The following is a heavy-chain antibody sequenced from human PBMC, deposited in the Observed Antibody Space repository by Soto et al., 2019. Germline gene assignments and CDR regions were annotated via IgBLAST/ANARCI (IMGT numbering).Heavy chain of an antibody. V-gene: IGHV4-4*02. CDR3: ARDLSYGDYGDYYGMDV. CDR2: IYHSGST. J-gene: IGHJ6*02. CDR1: GGSISSSNW. D-gene: IGHD4-17*01. Sequence: SETLSLTCAVSGGSISSSNWWSWVRQPPGKGLEWIGEIYHSGSTNYNPSLKSRVTISVDKSKNQFSLKLSSVTAADTAVYYCARDLSYGDYGDYYGMDVWGQGTTVTVSS.